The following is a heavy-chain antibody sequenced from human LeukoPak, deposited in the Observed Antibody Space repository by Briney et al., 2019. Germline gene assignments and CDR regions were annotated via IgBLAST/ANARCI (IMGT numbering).Heavy chain of an antibody. V-gene: IGHV4-39*01. CDR3: ASQTDYYFDY. CDR1: GGSISSSRYY. J-gene: IGHJ4*02. D-gene: IGHD2-21*02. Sequence: SETLSLTCTVSGGSISSSRYYWGWIRQPPGKGLEWIGSMYYSGSTYYNPSLKSRLTISVDTSKNQFPLKLSSVTAADTAVYYCASQTDYYFDYWGQGTLVTVSS. CDR2: MYYSGST.